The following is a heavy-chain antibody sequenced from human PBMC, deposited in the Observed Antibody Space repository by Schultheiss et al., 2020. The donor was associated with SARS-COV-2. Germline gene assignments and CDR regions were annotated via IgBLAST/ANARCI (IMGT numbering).Heavy chain of an antibody. Sequence: ASVKVSCKASGYTFTSYGISWVRQAPGQGLEWMGWIIPSSGGTNYAHQFQGRVTLTGDTSVSTAYMELYRLTSDDTAVYYCAREYCSGGSCYPDYWGQGTLVTVSS. D-gene: IGHD2-15*01. CDR1: GYTFTSYG. J-gene: IGHJ4*02. V-gene: IGHV1-2*07. CDR2: IIPSSGGT. CDR3: AREYCSGGSCYPDY.